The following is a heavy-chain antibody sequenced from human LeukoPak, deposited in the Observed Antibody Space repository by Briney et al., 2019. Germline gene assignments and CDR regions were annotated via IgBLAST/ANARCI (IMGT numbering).Heavy chain of an antibody. D-gene: IGHD3-10*01. Sequence: GGSLRLSCSASGFTFSNYAILRLRQAPGKGLEYVSVISSNGGGTYYADSVKGRFTISRDNSKSTLYLQMSSLRSEDTAVYYCVISMVRGVVISYFDYWGQGTLVTVSS. CDR3: VISMVRGVVISYFDY. CDR2: ISSNGGGT. J-gene: IGHJ4*02. V-gene: IGHV3-64D*06. CDR1: GFTFSNYA.